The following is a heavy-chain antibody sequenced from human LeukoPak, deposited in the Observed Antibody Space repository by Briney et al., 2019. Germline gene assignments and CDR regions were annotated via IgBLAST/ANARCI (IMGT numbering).Heavy chain of an antibody. CDR2: MNPNSGNT. Sequence: ASVKVSCKASGYTFTSYDINWVRQATGQGLEWMGWMNPNSGNTGYAQKFQGRVTITRNTSISTAYMELSSLRSEDTAVYYCARGVAARPKVKNYYYMDVWGKGTTVTASS. CDR1: GYTFTSYD. V-gene: IGHV1-8*03. CDR3: ARGVAARPKVKNYYYMDV. J-gene: IGHJ6*03. D-gene: IGHD6-6*01.